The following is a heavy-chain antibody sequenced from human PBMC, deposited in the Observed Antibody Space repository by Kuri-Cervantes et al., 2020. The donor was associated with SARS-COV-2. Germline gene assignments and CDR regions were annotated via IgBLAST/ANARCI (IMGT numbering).Heavy chain of an antibody. D-gene: IGHD1-26*01. CDR2: IYYNGDT. Sequence: SETLSLTRTVSGDSVNSINYYWTWIRQPPGKGLEWIGYIYYNGDTNYNPSLKSRVTISIDTSKNQLSLKLTSVTAADTAVYYCARDQRRYRANDAPYDFWGQGTLVTVSS. CDR3: ARDQRRYRANDAPYDF. CDR1: GDSVNSINYY. J-gene: IGHJ4*02. V-gene: IGHV4-61*01.